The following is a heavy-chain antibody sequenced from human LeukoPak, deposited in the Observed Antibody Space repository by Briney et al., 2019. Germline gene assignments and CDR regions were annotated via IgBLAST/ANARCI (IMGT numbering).Heavy chain of an antibody. J-gene: IGHJ5*02. CDR1: GGTFSSYA. CDR2: IIPIFGTA. D-gene: IGHD3-16*01. CDR3: ARDLVDNWFDP. V-gene: IGHV1-69*13. Sequence: ASVKVSCKASGGTFSSYAISWVRQAPGQGLEWMGGIIPIFGTANYAQKFQGRVTITADESTSTAYMELGSLRSEDTAVYYYARDLVDNWFDPWGQGTLVTVSS.